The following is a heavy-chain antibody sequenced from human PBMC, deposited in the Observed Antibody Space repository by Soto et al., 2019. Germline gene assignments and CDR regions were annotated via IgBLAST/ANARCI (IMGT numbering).Heavy chain of an antibody. CDR2: IDGDGGRI. Sequence: EVQLLESGGGLIQPGGSLRLSCAVSGFTFSNYAMAWARQAPGKGLKWVSSIDGDGGRISYTDSVKGRFTISRDNSKNTMYLQMNSLRAEDTAVYYGAKKKTGSYPFDYWGQGTLVTVSS. V-gene: IGHV3-23*01. D-gene: IGHD1-26*01. J-gene: IGHJ4*02. CDR3: AKKKTGSYPFDY. CDR1: GFTFSNYA.